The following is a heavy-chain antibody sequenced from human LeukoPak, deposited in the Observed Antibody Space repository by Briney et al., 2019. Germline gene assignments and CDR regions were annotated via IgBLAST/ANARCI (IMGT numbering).Heavy chain of an antibody. V-gene: IGHV4-59*08. CDR3: ARHGRGDGSTYQSFFGF. CDR1: GGSISSYY. J-gene: IGHJ4*02. CDR2: IYYSGST. Sequence: KPSETLSLTCTVSGGSISSYYWSWIRQPPGKGLEWIGYIYYSGSTNYNPSLESRVTISVDTSANQFSLKLRSVTAADKAVYYCARHGRGDGSTYQSFFGFWGQGILVTVSS. D-gene: IGHD2-15*01.